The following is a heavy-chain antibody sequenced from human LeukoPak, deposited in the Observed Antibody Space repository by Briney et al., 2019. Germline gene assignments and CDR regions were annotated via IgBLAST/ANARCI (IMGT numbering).Heavy chain of an antibody. J-gene: IGHJ3*02. D-gene: IGHD3-3*01. V-gene: IGHV3-30*18. CDR3: AKATNYDFWSGSDAFDI. Sequence: GGSLRLSCAASGFTFSSYGMHWVRQAPGKGLEWVAVISYDGSNKYYADSVKGRFTISRDNSKNTLYLQMDSLRAEDTAVYYCAKATNYDFWSGSDAFDIWGQGTMVTVSS. CDR1: GFTFSSYG. CDR2: ISYDGSNK.